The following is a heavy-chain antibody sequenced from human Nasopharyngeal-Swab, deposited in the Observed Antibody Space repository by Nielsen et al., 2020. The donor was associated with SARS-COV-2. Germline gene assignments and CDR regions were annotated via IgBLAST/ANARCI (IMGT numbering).Heavy chain of an antibody. D-gene: IGHD3-22*01. CDR3: ARGDDSSGFSITLDY. CDR1: GFTFSSYE. Sequence: GGSLRLSCAASGFTFSSYEMNWVRQAPGKGLEWVSSISGSGSTIYYADSVKGRFTISRDNAKNSLYLQMNSLRAEDTAVYYCARGDDSSGFSITLDYWGQGTLVTVSS. J-gene: IGHJ4*02. V-gene: IGHV3-48*03. CDR2: ISGSGSTI.